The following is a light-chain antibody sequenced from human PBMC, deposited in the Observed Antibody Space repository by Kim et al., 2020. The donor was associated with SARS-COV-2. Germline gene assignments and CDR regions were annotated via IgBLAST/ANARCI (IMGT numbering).Light chain of an antibody. V-gene: IGLV3-19*01. CDR1: SLRSYY. J-gene: IGLJ2*01. CDR2: GKN. Sequence: AFGQTVTITCKGDSLRSYYATWYQQKPGQAPILVIYGKNNRPSGIPDRFSGSSSGNTASLTITGTQAGDEADYYCNSRDSSDNVIFGGGTQLTVL. CDR3: NSRDSSDNVI.